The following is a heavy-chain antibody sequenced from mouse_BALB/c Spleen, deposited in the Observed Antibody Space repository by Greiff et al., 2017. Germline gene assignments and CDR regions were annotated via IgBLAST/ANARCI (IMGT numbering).Heavy chain of an antibody. J-gene: IGHJ2*01. Sequence: VKLVESGAELVRPGTSVKISCKASGYTFTNYWLGWVKQRPGHGLEWIGDIYPGGGYTNYNEKFKGKATLTADTSSSTAYMQLSSLTSEDSAVYFCASGGNYFDYWGQGTTLTVSS. CDR2: IYPGGGYT. CDR1: GYTFTNYW. V-gene: IGHV1-63*02. D-gene: IGHD1-1*02. CDR3: ASGGNYFDY.